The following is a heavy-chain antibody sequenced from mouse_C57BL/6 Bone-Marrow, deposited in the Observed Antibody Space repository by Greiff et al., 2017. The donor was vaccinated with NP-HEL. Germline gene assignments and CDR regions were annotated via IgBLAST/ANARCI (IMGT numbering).Heavy chain of an antibody. CDR2: ISYDGSN. CDR3: ARRGV. J-gene: IGHJ3*01. Sequence: EVQLQESGPGLVKPSQSLSLTCSVTGYSITSGYYWNWIRQFPGNKLEWMGYISYDGSNNYNPSLKNRISITRDTSKNQFFLKLNSVTTEDTATYYCARRGVWGQGTLVTVSA. CDR1: GYSITSGYY. V-gene: IGHV3-6*01.